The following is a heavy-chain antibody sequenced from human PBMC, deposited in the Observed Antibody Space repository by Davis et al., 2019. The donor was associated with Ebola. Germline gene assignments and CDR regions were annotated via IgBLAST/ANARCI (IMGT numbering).Heavy chain of an antibody. Sequence: PGGSLRLSCRVSGFTFGDYAINWVRQAPGKGLEWVSGISGSGKTYYADSAKGRFTISRDNSRDTVYLQMNSLRAEDTAIYYCASVPDFDILAGYYTNNKIFDNWGQGALVTVSS. D-gene: IGHD3-9*01. CDR3: ASVPDFDILAGYYTNNKIFDN. CDR2: ISGSGKT. J-gene: IGHJ4*02. V-gene: IGHV3-23*01. CDR1: GFTFGDYA.